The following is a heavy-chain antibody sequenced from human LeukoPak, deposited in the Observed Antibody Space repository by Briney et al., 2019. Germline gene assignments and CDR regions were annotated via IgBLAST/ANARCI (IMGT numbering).Heavy chain of an antibody. CDR1: GASISTSIW. J-gene: IGHJ6*02. Sequence: SDTLSLTCAVSGASISTSIWWSWVRQSPGKGLEWIGEIHNGGSTNYNPSLKSRVSLSVDKSKNQFSLNLNSVTAADTAVYYCARKRYGMDVWGQGTTVTVSS. CDR3: ARKRYGMDV. V-gene: IGHV4-4*02. CDR2: IHNGGST. D-gene: IGHD1-1*01.